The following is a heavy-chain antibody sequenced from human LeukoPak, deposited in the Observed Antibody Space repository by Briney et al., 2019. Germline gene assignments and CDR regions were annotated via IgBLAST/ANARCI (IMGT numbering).Heavy chain of an antibody. J-gene: IGHJ4*02. Sequence: SGTLSLTCAVSGGSISSYYWSWIRQPPGKGLEWIGYIYYSGSTNYNPSLKSRVTISVDTSKNQFSLKLSSVTAADTAVYYCARDLGTAYWGQGTLVTVSS. CDR2: IYYSGST. CDR1: GGSISSYY. D-gene: IGHD1-7*01. V-gene: IGHV4-59*01. CDR3: ARDLGTAY.